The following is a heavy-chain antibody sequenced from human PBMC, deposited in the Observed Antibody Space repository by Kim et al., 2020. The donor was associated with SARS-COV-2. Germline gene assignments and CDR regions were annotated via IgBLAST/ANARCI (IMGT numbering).Heavy chain of an antibody. J-gene: IGHJ4*02. CDR3: AKERGSALITFGDEYYFDY. D-gene: IGHD3-16*01. CDR1: GFTFSSYA. CDR2: MSGIGGKT. Sequence: GGSLRLSCAASGFTFSSYALTWVRQAPGKGLEWVSVMSGIGGKTYYADSVKGRFTISRDNSKNTLYLQMSSLRAEDTAVYYCAKERGSALITFGDEYYFDYWGQGTLVTVSS. V-gene: IGHV3-23*01.